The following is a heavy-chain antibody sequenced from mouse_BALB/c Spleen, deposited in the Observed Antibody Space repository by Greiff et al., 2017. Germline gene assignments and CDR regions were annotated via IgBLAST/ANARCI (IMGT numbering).Heavy chain of an antibody. J-gene: IGHJ3*01. CDR2: IWSGGST. V-gene: IGHV2-2*02. CDR3: ARTDYDAWFAY. D-gene: IGHD2-4*01. Sequence: QVQLQQSGPGLVQPSQSLSITCTVSGFSLTSYGVHWVRQSPGKGLEWLGVIWSGGSTDYNAAFISRLSISKDNFKSQVFFKMNSLQANDTAINYCARTDYDAWFAYWGQGTRVTVSA. CDR1: GFSLTSYG.